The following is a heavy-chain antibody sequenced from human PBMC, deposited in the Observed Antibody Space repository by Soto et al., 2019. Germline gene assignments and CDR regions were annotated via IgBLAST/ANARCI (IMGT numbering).Heavy chain of an antibody. CDR1: GYTFTSQV. CDR2: ISAYNGHT. D-gene: IGHD3-10*01. V-gene: IGHV1-18*01. J-gene: IGHJ4*02. CDR3: VKDLRWGRFGGPREASYFGS. Sequence: ASVKVSCKTSGYTFTSQVSSWVRQAPGQGLDWMGWISAYNGHTNYTQNLQGRLTMTTDTSTSTAYMELRSLTSDDTAVYYCVKDLRWGRFGGPREASYFGSWGQGTLVTV.